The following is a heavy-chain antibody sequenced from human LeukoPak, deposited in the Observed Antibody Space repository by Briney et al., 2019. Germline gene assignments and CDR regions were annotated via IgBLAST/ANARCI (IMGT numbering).Heavy chain of an antibody. CDR1: GGSISSYY. J-gene: IGHJ5*02. D-gene: IGHD4-4*01. Sequence: SETLSLTCTVSGGSISSYYWSWIRQPPGKGLEWIGYIYYSGSTNYNPSLKSRVTISVDTSKNQFSLKLSSVTAADTAVYYCARGKGVTTVTTGWFDPWGQGTLVTVSS. CDR2: IYYSGST. CDR3: ARGKGVTTVTTGWFDP. V-gene: IGHV4-59*01.